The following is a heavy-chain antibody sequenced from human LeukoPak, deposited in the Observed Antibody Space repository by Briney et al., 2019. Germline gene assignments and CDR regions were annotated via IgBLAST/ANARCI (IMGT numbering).Heavy chain of an antibody. J-gene: IGHJ4*02. D-gene: IGHD3-22*01. CDR3: ARVLYYDSSGLPGTLGY. V-gene: IGHV3-48*01. CDR1: GFTFSSYS. Sequence: PGGSLRLSCAASGFTFSSYSMDWVRQAPGKGLEWVSYISSSSSSIYYADPVKGRFTISRDNVKNSLYLQMNSLRAEDTAVYYCARVLYYDSSGLPGTLGYWGQGTLATVSS. CDR2: ISSSSSSI.